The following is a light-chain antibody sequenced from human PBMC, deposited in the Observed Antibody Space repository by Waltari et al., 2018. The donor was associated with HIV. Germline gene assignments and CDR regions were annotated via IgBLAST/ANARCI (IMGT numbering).Light chain of an antibody. V-gene: IGLV2-11*01. CDR2: DVN. CDR1: SSDVGTYNY. J-gene: IGLJ3*02. Sequence: QSALTQPRSVSGSPGQSVTISCTGTSSDVGTYNYVSWYQQHPDKAPKLMIYDVNKRPSGVPDRFSGSKSGNTASLTISGLQADDEADYYCCSYAGSYTWVFGGGTKLTVL. CDR3: CSYAGSYTWV.